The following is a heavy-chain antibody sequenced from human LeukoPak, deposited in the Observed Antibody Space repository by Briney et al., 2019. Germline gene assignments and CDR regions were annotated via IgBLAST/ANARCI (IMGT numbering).Heavy chain of an antibody. CDR3: ARESLYYYYYMDV. J-gene: IGHJ6*03. CDR1: GASISSYY. CDR2: IYYSGST. Sequence: SETLSLTCTVSGASISSYYWSWIRQPPGKGLEWVGYIYYSGSTYYNPSLKSRVTISVDTSKNQFSLKLSSVTAADTAVYYCARESLYYYYYMDVWGKGTTVTVSS. V-gene: IGHV4-59*12.